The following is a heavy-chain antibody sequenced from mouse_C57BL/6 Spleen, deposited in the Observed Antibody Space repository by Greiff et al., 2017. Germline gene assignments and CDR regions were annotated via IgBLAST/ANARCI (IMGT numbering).Heavy chain of an antibody. V-gene: IGHV1-26*01. D-gene: IGHD1-1*01. CDR2: INPNNGGT. Sequence: EVQLQQSGPELVKPGASVKISCKASGYTFTDYYMNWVKQSHGKSLEWIGDINPNNGGTSYNQKFKGKATLTVDKSSSTAYMELRSLTSEDSAVYYCARNYYGSSLHYWGQGTTLTVSS. CDR3: ARNYYGSSLHY. J-gene: IGHJ2*01. CDR1: GYTFTDYY.